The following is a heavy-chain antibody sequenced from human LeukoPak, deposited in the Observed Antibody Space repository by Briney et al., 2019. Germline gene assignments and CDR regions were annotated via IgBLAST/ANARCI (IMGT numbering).Heavy chain of an antibody. CDR2: INHSGST. CDR3: ATEMASLRGLDY. J-gene: IGHJ4*02. V-gene: IGHV4-34*01. CDR1: GGSFSGYY. D-gene: IGHD5-24*01. Sequence: SETLSLTCAVYGGSFSGYYWSWIRQPPGKGLEWIGEINHSGSTNYNPSLKSRVTMSVDTSKNQFSLKLSSVTAADTAVYYCATEMASLRGLDYWGQGTLVTVSS.